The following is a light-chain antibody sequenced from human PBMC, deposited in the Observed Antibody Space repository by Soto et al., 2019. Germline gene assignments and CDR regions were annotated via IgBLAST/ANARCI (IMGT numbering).Light chain of an antibody. CDR3: QQYNNWPYT. CDR2: GAS. CDR1: QSVSSN. Sequence: EIVMTQSPATLSVSPGERATLSCRASQSVSSNLAWYQQKPGQAPRLLISGASTRATGISARFSGSGSGTEFILTISSLQSEDFAVYYCQQYNNWPYTFGQGTKLEIK. J-gene: IGKJ2*01. V-gene: IGKV3-15*01.